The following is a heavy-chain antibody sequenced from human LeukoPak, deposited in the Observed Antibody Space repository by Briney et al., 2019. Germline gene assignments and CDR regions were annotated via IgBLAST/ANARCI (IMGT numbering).Heavy chain of an antibody. CDR1: GGSISSYY. CDR2: IYTSGST. J-gene: IGHJ6*03. Sequence: SETLSLTCTVSGGSISSYYWSWIRQPAGKGLEWIGRIYTSGSTNYNPSLKSRVTMSVDTSKNQFSLKLSSVTAADTAVYYCARSGYDRYYYYMDXWGKGTTVTVSS. V-gene: IGHV4-4*07. CDR3: ARSGYDRYYYYMDX. D-gene: IGHD5-12*01.